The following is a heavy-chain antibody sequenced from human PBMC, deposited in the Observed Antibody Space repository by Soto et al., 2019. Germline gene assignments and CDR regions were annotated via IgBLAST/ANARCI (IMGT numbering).Heavy chain of an antibody. D-gene: IGHD3-10*01. CDR1: GITFSSYD. V-gene: IGHV3-30*18. CDR3: AKDYWPAGGSGSPLDY. Sequence: QVQLVESGGGVVQPGRSLRLSCAASGITFSSYDMHWVRQAPGKGLEWVAVISYDGSNKYYADSVKGRFTISRDNAKNTLYLQMSSLRAEDTAVYYCAKDYWPAGGSGSPLDYWGQGTLVTVSS. CDR2: ISYDGSNK. J-gene: IGHJ4*02.